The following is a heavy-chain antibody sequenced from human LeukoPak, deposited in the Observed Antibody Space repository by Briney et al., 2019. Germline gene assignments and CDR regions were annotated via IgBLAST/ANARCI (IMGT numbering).Heavy chain of an antibody. D-gene: IGHD2-2*01. V-gene: IGHV4-30-4*08. CDR1: GGSISSGDYC. CDR2: IYYSGST. Sequence: PSQTLSLTCAVSGGSISSGDYCSSWIRQPPGKGLEWIVYIYYSGSTYYNPSLQSQVTISVDTSKTQFSLKLSSVTAADTAVYYCARDRIVVVPAATLDAFDIWGQGTMVTVSS. CDR3: ARDRIVVVPAATLDAFDI. J-gene: IGHJ3*02.